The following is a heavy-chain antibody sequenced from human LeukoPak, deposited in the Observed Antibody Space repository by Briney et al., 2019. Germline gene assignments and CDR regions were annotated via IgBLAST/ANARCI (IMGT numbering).Heavy chain of an antibody. J-gene: IGHJ1*01. Sequence: PGGSLRLSCAASGFTFSSYAMHWVRQAPGKGLEWVAVISYDGSNKYYADSVKGRFTISRDNSKNTLYLQMNSLRAEDTAVYYCARDPGYGDYGGYFQHWGQGTLVTVSS. CDR2: ISYDGSNK. CDR3: ARDPGYGDYGGYFQH. D-gene: IGHD4-17*01. CDR1: GFTFSSYA. V-gene: IGHV3-30*04.